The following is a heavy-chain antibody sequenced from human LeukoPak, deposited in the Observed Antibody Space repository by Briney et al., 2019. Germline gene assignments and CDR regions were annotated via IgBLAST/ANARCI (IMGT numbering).Heavy chain of an antibody. V-gene: IGHV3-7*01. J-gene: IGHJ4*02. CDR1: GFTFSSYW. D-gene: IGHD3-10*01. Sequence: GGSLRLSCAASGFTFSSYWMSWVRQAPGKGLEWVANIKQDGSEKNYVDSVKGRFTISRDNAKNSLYLQMNSLRVEDTAVYFCARALITMVRGPFDYWGQGTLVTVS. CDR2: IKQDGSEK. CDR3: ARALITMVRGPFDY.